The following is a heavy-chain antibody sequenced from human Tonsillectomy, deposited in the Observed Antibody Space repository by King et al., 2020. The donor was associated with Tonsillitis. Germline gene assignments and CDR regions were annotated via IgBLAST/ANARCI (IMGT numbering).Heavy chain of an antibody. V-gene: IGHV3-23*04. D-gene: IGHD6-25*01. CDR2: ISGCGGNT. CDR3: AKDGVGHTAAHYFDY. CDR1: GFTFSSYV. Sequence: VQLVESGGGLVQPGGSLRLSCAASGFTFSSYVMSWVRQAPGKGLEWVSTISGCGGNTFYADSVKGRFTISRDNSNNTLYLQMNSLRAEDTAVYYFAKDGVGHTAAHYFDYWGQGTLVTVSS. J-gene: IGHJ4*02.